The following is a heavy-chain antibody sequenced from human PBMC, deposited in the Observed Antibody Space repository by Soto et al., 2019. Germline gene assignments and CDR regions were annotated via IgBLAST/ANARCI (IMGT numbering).Heavy chain of an antibody. Sequence: QVQLVESGGGVVQPGRSLRLSCAASRFTFSSYGMHWVRQAPGKGLEWVAVIWYDGSNKYYADSVKGRFTISRDNSKNTLYLQMNSLRAEDTAVYYCARGLGIAANWFDPWGQGTLVTVSS. D-gene: IGHD6-13*01. CDR3: ARGLGIAANWFDP. CDR1: RFTFSSYG. CDR2: IWYDGSNK. J-gene: IGHJ5*02. V-gene: IGHV3-33*01.